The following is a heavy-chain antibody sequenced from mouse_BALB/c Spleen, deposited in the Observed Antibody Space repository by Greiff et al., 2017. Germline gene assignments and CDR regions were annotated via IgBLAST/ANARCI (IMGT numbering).Heavy chain of an antibody. Sequence: VQLKQSGAELVKPGASVKLSCTASGFNIKDTYMHWVKQRPEQGLEWIGRIDPANGNTKYDPKFQGKATITADTSSNTAYLQLSSLTSEDTAVYYCAERGPLRGDYWGQGTSVTVSS. CDR1: GFNIKDTY. CDR3: AERGPLRGDY. J-gene: IGHJ4*01. D-gene: IGHD1-1*01. V-gene: IGHV14-3*02. CDR2: IDPANGNT.